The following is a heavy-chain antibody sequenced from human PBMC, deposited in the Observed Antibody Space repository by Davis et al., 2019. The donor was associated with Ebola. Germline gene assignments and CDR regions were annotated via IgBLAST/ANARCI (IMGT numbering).Heavy chain of an antibody. CDR1: GFTFSSYA. D-gene: IGHD2-15*01. Sequence: HTGGSLRLSCAASGFTFSSYAMSWVRQVPGKGLVWVSRIKSDGTSRNYAASVKGRFTISRDNAKNTLYLQMNSLRAEDTAVYYCAKGSEDFDHWGQGTLVTVSS. V-gene: IGHV3-74*01. J-gene: IGHJ4*02. CDR3: AKGSEDFDH. CDR2: IKSDGTSR.